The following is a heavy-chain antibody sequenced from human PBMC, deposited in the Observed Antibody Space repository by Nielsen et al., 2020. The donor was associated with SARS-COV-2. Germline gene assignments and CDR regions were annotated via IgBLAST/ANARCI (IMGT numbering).Heavy chain of an antibody. CDR3: AGDSEYSSGWYAY. CDR2: IIPIFGTA. Sequence: SVKVSCKASGGTFSSYAISWVRQAPGQGLEWMGGIIPIFGTANYAQKFQGRVTITADKSTSTAYMELSSLRSEDTAVYYCAGDSEYSSGWYAYWGQGTLVTVSS. CDR1: GGTFSSYA. D-gene: IGHD6-19*01. J-gene: IGHJ4*02. V-gene: IGHV1-69*06.